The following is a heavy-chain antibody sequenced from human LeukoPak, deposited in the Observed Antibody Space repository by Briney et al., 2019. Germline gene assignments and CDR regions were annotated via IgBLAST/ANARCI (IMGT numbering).Heavy chain of an antibody. CDR3: AKVEVVVVVEDYFDY. V-gene: IGHV3-11*01. CDR1: GFTFGDNY. CDR2: ISGSGTTI. Sequence: GGSLRLSCVASGFTFGDNYMSWIRQAPGKGLECLSYISGSGTTIYYADSVKGRFTISRDNAKDSLYLQMNSLRAEDTAVYYCAKVEVVVVVEDYFDYWGQGTLVTVSS. J-gene: IGHJ4*02. D-gene: IGHD2-15*01.